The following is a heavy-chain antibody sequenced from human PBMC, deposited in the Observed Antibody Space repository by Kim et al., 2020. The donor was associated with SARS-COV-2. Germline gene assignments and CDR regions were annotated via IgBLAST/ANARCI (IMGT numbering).Heavy chain of an antibody. CDR2: IYPGDSDT. CDR3: ARFKYSSGRYNPFDP. Sequence: GESLKISCKGSGYSFTSYWIGWVRQMPGKGLECMGIIYPGDSDTRYSPSFQGQVTISADKSISTAHLQWSSLKASDTAMYYCARFKYSSGRYNPFDPWGQETLVTVSS. V-gene: IGHV5-51*01. CDR1: GYSFTSYW. J-gene: IGHJ5*02. D-gene: IGHD3-10*01.